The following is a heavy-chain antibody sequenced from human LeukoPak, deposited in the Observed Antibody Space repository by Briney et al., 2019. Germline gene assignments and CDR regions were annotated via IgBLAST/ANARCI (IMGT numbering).Heavy chain of an antibody. D-gene: IGHD3-10*01. CDR2: IYYSGST. J-gene: IGHJ4*02. V-gene: IGHV4-59*01. CDR1: GGSISSYY. Sequence: SETLSLTCTVSGGSISSYYWSWIRQPPGKGLEWIGYIYYSGSTNYNPSLKSRVTISVDTSKNQFSLKLSSVTAADTAVYYCARAVVGFGELDDPYYFDYWGQGTLVTVSS. CDR3: ARAVVGFGELDDPYYFDY.